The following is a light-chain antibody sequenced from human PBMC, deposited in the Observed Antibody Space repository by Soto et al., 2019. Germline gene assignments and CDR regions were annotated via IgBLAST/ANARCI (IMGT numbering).Light chain of an antibody. V-gene: IGKV4-1*01. CDR3: QQYYSTPFT. CDR1: QSVLYSSNNKNY. CDR2: WAS. J-gene: IGKJ3*01. Sequence: DIVMTQSPDSLAVSLAERATINCKSSQSVLYSSNNKNYLAWYQQKLGQPPKMLIYWASTRESGVPDRFSGSGSGTDFTLTISSLQAEDVAVYYCQQYYSTPFTFGPGTKVDIK.